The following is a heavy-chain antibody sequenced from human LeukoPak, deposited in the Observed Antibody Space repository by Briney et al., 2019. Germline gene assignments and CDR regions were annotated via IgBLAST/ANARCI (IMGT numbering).Heavy chain of an antibody. CDR1: GFTFSNAW. D-gene: IGHD2-15*01. CDR2: IKSKTDGGTT. J-gene: IGHJ4*02. CDR3: TKSRGFGGSPPFDY. Sequence: GGSLRLSCAASGFTFSNAWMSWVRQAPGKGLEWVGRIKSKTDGGTTDYAAPVKGRFTISRDDSKNTLYLQMNSLKTEDTAVYYCTKSRGFGGSPPFDYWGQGTLVTVSS. V-gene: IGHV3-15*01.